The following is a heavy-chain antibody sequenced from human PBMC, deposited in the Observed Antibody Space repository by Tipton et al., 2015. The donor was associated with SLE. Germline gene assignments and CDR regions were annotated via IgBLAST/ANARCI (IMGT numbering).Heavy chain of an antibody. J-gene: IGHJ4*02. CDR2: IYTSGST. Sequence: LRLSCTVSGGSISSGSYYWSWIRQPAGKGLEWIGRIYTSGSTNYNPSLKSRVTISVDTSKNQFSLKLSSVTAADTAVYYCARGGYDFWSGYSHFDYWGQGTLVTVSS. V-gene: IGHV4-61*02. CDR3: ARGGYDFWSGYSHFDY. D-gene: IGHD3-3*01. CDR1: GGSISSGSYY.